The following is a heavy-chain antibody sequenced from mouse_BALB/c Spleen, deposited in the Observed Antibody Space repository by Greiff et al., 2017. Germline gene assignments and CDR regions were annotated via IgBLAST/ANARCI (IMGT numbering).Heavy chain of an antibody. V-gene: IGHV1S81*02. CDR1: GYTFTSYW. J-gene: IGHJ3*01. D-gene: IGHD2-10*02. Sequence: QVQLQQPGAELVKPGASVKLSCKASGYTFTSYWMHWVKQRPGQGLEWIGEINPSNGRTNYNEKFKSKATLTVDKSSSTAYMQLSSLTSEDSAVYDCARRGQYGNYVFAYWGQGTLVTVSA. CDR2: INPSNGRT. CDR3: ARRGQYGNYVFAY.